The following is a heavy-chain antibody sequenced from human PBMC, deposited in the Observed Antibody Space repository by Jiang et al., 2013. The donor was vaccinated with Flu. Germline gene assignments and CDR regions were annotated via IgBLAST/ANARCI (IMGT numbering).Heavy chain of an antibody. CDR2: INHSGST. D-gene: IGHD2-2*01. Sequence: LLKPSETLSLTCAVYGGSFSGYYWSWIRQPPGKGLEWIGEINHSGSTNYNPSLKSRVTISVDTSKNQFSLKLSSVTAADTAVYYCARTRRDIVVVPAASRYWFDPWGQGTLVTVSS. CDR3: ARTRRDIVVVPAASRYWFDP. V-gene: IGHV4-34*01. J-gene: IGHJ5*02. CDR1: GGSFSGYY.